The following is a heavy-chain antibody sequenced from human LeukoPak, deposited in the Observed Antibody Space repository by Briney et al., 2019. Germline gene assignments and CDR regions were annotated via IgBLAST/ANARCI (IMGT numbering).Heavy chain of an antibody. CDR3: ARWFGELLNNWFDP. V-gene: IGHV1-2*02. CDR1: GYTFTGYY. CDR2: INPNSGGT. D-gene: IGHD3-10*01. Sequence: GASVKVSCKASGYTFTGYYMHWVRQAPGQGLEWMGWINPNSGGTNYTQKLQGRVTMTRDTSISTAYMELSRLRSDDTAVYYCARWFGELLNNWFDPWGQGTLVTVSS. J-gene: IGHJ5*02.